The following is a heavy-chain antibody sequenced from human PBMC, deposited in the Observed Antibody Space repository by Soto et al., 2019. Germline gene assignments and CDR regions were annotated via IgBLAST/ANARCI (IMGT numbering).Heavy chain of an antibody. Sequence: EVQLLESGGGLVQPGGSLRLSCAASGFTFSSYAMSWVRQAPGKGLEWVSAISGSGGSTYYADSEKGRFTISRDNSKNTLYLQMNSLRAEDTAVYYCAKGGELLWFGELSSYGMDVWGQGTTVTVSS. J-gene: IGHJ6*02. CDR3: AKGGELLWFGELSSYGMDV. CDR1: GFTFSSYA. CDR2: ISGSGGST. D-gene: IGHD3-10*01. V-gene: IGHV3-23*01.